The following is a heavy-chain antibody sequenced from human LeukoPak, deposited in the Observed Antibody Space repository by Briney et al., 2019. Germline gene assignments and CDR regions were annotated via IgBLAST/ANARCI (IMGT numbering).Heavy chain of an antibody. CDR2: ISSSGSST. CDR1: GFTFSDFY. CDR3: ARGGATMVVTFD. J-gene: IGHJ4*02. V-gene: IGHV3-11*05. Sequence: PGGSLRLSCATSGFTFSDFYMSWIRQAPGKGLEWISYISSSGSSTNYADSVKGRFTISRDNAKNTLYLQMNSLRAEDTAVYYCARGGATMVVTFDWGQGTLVTVSS. D-gene: IGHD4-23*01.